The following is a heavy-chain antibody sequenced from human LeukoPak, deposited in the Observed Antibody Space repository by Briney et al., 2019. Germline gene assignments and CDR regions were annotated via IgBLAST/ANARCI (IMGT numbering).Heavy chain of an antibody. J-gene: IGHJ4*02. CDR3: AIRRATLFDY. CDR2: INHSGST. D-gene: IGHD5-12*01. V-gene: IGHV4-34*01. Sequence: SETLSLTCAVYGGSFSVYYWSWIRQPPGKGLEWIGEINHSGSTNYNPSLKSRVTISVDTSKNQFSLKLSSVTAADTAVYYCAIRRATLFDYWGQGTLVTVSS. CDR1: GGSFSVYY.